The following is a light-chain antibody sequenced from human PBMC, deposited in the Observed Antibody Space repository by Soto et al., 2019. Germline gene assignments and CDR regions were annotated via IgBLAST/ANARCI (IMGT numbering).Light chain of an antibody. CDR2: KAS. Sequence: DIQMTQSPSTLSASVGDRVTITCRASQRISTWLAWYQQKPGKAPKLLVYKASTLERGVPSRFSGSGSGTEFTLTISSLQPDDFATYYCQQYNSYSTFGRGTKVEIK. CDR3: QQYNSYST. CDR1: QRISTW. V-gene: IGKV1-5*03. J-gene: IGKJ1*01.